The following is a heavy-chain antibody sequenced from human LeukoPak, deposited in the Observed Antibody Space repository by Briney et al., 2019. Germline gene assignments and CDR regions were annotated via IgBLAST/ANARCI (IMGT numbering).Heavy chain of an antibody. CDR3: AKASPTYHDY. V-gene: IGHV3-30*18. CDR1: GFTFSSYG. D-gene: IGHD2-2*01. J-gene: IGHJ4*02. CDR2: ISYDGSNK. Sequence: GGSLRLSCAASGFTFSSYGMHWVRQAPGKGLEWVAVISYDGSNKYYADSVKGRFTISRDNSKNTLYLQMNSLRAEDTAVYYCAKASPTYHDYWAREPWSPSPQ.